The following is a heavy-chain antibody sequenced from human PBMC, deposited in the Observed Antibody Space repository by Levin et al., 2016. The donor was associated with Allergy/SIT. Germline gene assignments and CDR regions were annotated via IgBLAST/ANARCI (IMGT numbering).Heavy chain of an antibody. Sequence: SVKVSCKASGGTFSNYGFAWVRQAPGQGLEWMGGLSSVSGSRNYAQKFQDRVTFTADESTGTVYMELSSLRSEDTAVYYCAVSNWDDFWLDPWGQGTLVIVSS. J-gene: IGHJ5*02. CDR1: GGTFSNYG. CDR3: AVSNWDDFWLDP. CDR2: LSSVSGSR. V-gene: IGHV1-69*13. D-gene: IGHD1-20*01.